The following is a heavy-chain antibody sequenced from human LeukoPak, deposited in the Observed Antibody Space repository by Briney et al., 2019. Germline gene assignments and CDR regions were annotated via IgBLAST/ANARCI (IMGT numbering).Heavy chain of an antibody. CDR2: IYYSGST. CDR1: SGTISSRSCY. Sequence: SETLSLTCAISSGTISSRSCYWGSVRQPPGKRLEWIGSIYYSGSTYYNPSLKSRVTISVDTSKNQFSLKLSSVTAADTAVYYCARHRTGYDAFDIWGQGTMVTVSS. CDR3: ARHRTGYDAFDI. D-gene: IGHD1-14*01. J-gene: IGHJ3*02. V-gene: IGHV4-39*01.